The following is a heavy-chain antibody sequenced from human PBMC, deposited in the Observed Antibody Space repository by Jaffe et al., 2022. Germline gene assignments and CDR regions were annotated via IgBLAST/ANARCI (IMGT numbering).Heavy chain of an antibody. Sequence: EVQLLESGGGLVQPGGSLRLSCAASGFSFSNYAMNWVRQAPGMGLEWVSRISDTGDSTYYADSVKGRFTISRDNSKNTLYLQMNSLRADDTAVYYCAKDGPNIYNAYWGQGTLVTVSS. D-gene: IGHD1-1*01. CDR3: AKDGPNIYNAY. CDR2: ISDTGDST. CDR1: GFSFSNYA. V-gene: IGHV3-23*01. J-gene: IGHJ4*02.